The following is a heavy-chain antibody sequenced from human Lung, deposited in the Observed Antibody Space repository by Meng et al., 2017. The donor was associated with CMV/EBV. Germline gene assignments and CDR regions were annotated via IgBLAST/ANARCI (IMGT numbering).Heavy chain of an antibody. CDR2: ISTSSSYI. CDR3: AREKSNYGDHYFDF. J-gene: IGHJ4*02. CDR1: GFTFSSHS. V-gene: IGHV3-21*01. Sequence: GESLKISCAGSGFTFSSHSMNWVRQAPGKGLGWVSSISTSSSYIYYADSVKGRFTVSRDNARKSLYLEMNSLRAEDTAVYYCAREKSNYGDHYFDFWGQGALVTVSS. D-gene: IGHD4-11*01.